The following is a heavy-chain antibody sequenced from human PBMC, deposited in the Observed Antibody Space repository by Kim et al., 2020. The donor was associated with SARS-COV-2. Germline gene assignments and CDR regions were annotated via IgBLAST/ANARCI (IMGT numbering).Heavy chain of an antibody. Sequence: SVKVSCKASGGTFSSYAISWVRQAPGQGLEWMGGIIPIFGTANYAQKFQGRVTITADESTSTAYMELSSLRSEDTAVYYCAREWDSPWRETVDTAMVTEYWGQGTLVTVSS. V-gene: IGHV1-69*13. CDR2: IIPIFGTA. D-gene: IGHD5-18*01. J-gene: IGHJ4*02. CDR1: GGTFSSYA. CDR3: AREWDSPWRETVDTAMVTEY.